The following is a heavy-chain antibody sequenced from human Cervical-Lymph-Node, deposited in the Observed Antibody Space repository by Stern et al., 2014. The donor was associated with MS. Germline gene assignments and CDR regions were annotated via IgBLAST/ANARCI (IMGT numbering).Heavy chain of an antibody. D-gene: IGHD1-26*01. V-gene: IGHV3-30*18. CDR2: ISPDGNNK. CDR3: AKDRWEWELPYYLDY. CDR1: GFSFNRYG. J-gene: IGHJ4*02. Sequence: VQLVESGGGVVQPGRSLRLSCAASGFSFNRYGMHLVRQATGKGLEWVAVISPDGNNKYYADSVKGRFTISRDNSKNTLYLQMNSLRAEDTAVYFCAKDRWEWELPYYLDYWGQGTLVTVSS.